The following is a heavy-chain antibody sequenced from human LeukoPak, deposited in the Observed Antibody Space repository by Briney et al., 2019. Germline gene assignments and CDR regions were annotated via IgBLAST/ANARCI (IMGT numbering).Heavy chain of an antibody. V-gene: IGHV3-23*01. D-gene: IGHD4-23*01. CDR3: AQGLRGYGGHDY. CDR1: GFPFNHFT. Sequence: GGSLRLSCAVSGFPFNHFTINWVRQAPGKGLEWISGVSDSDDSTYYADSVKGRFTISRDNSRDTVHLQMNSLRAEDTAIYYCAQGLRGYGGHDYWGQGTQVTVSS. J-gene: IGHJ4*02. CDR2: VSDSDDST.